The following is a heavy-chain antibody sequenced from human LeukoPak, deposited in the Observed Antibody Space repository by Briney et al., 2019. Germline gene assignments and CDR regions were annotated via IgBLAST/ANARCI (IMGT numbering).Heavy chain of an antibody. D-gene: IGHD3-3*01. J-gene: IGHJ5*02. CDR1: GGTFSSYA. CDR2: IIPIFGTA. V-gene: IGHV1-69*13. Sequence: ASVKVSCKASGGTFSSYAISWVRQAPGQGLEWMGGIIPIFGTANYAQKFQGRVTITADESTSTAYMELSSLRSEDTAVYYCARPPTEYYDFWSGYPSDFWFDPWGQGTLVTVSS. CDR3: ARPPTEYYDFWSGYPSDFWFDP.